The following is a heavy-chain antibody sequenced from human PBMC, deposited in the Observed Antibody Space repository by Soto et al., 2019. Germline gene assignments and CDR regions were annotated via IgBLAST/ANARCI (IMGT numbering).Heavy chain of an antibody. CDR2: IIPILGIA. CDR3: ARSRDESSGYSY. CDR1: GGTFSSYT. V-gene: IGHV1-69*02. Sequence: QVQLVQSGAEVKKPGSSVKVSCKASGGTFSSYTISWVRQAPGQGLEWMGRIIPILGIANYAQKFQGRVTITADKSTSTAYMELSSLRSEDTAVYYCARSRDESSGYSYWGQGPLVTVSS. J-gene: IGHJ4*02. D-gene: IGHD3-22*01.